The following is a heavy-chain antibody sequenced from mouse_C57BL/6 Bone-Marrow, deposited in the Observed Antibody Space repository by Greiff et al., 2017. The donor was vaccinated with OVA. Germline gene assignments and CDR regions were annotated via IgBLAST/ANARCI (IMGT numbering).Heavy chain of an antibody. CDR3: ASLYYSNPLY. CDR2: IYPGSGST. D-gene: IGHD2-5*01. Sequence: VQLQQPGAELVKPGASVKMSCKASGYTFTSYWITWVKQRPGHGLAWIGDIYPGSGSTNYNEKFKSKATLTVDTSSSTAYMQLSSLTSEDAAVYYCASLYYSNPLYWGQGTTLTVSS. J-gene: IGHJ2*01. CDR1: GYTFTSYW. V-gene: IGHV1-55*01.